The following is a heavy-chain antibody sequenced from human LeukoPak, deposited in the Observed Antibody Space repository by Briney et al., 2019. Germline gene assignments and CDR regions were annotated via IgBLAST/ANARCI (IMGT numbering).Heavy chain of an antibody. D-gene: IGHD1-26*01. J-gene: IGHJ4*02. CDR2: IYYTGDA. Sequence: SSETLSLTCSVSGGSINSSGYSWGWIRQPPGKGLEWIGAIYYTGDAYYNPSLTSRVTISVDTSENQFSLNLRSVTAADTAHYCCARRRSWPEFDYWGQGALVTVSS. CDR3: ARRRSWPEFDY. CDR1: GGSINSSGYS. V-gene: IGHV4-39*01.